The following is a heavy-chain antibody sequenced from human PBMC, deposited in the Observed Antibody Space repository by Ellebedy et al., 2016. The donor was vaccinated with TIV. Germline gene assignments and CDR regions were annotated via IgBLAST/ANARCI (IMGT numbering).Heavy chain of an antibody. CDR3: ARLRQSRDRSHWYFDL. CDR2: IFMSGST. J-gene: IGHJ2*01. Sequence: SETLSLXXAVSGGSIRSNSYWSWIRQSAGKGLEWIGRIFMSGSTTYNPSLTNRVTMSVDASTTQLSLNLSSVTAADTAVYFCARLRQSRDRSHWYFDLWGRGTLVTVSS. D-gene: IGHD1-14*01. CDR1: GGSIRSNSY. V-gene: IGHV4-4*07.